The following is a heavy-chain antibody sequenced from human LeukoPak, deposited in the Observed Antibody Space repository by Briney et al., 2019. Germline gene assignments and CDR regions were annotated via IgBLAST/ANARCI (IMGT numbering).Heavy chain of an antibody. D-gene: IGHD6-19*01. J-gene: IGHJ6*03. Sequence: PGGSLRLSCAASGFTFSSYSMNWVRQAPGKGLEWVSSISSSSSYIYYADSVKGRFTISRDNAKNSLYLQMNSLRAEDTAVYYCARAPYSSGWNRVYYYYYMDVWGKGTTVTVSS. CDR3: ARAPYSSGWNRVYYYYYMDV. CDR2: ISSSSSYI. CDR1: GFTFSSYS. V-gene: IGHV3-21*01.